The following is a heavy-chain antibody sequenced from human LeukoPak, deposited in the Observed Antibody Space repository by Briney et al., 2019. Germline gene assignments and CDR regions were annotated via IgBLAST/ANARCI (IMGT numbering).Heavy chain of an antibody. Sequence: SGTLSLACTVSGGSISSYYWSWIRQPPGKGLEWIGYIYYSGSTNYKPSLKSRVTISVDTSKNQFSLKLSSVTAADTAVYYCARETSQKGAHYMDVWGKGTTVTISS. CDR3: ARETSQKGAHYMDV. D-gene: IGHD3-16*01. CDR2: IYYSGST. V-gene: IGHV4-59*01. CDR1: GGSISSYY. J-gene: IGHJ6*03.